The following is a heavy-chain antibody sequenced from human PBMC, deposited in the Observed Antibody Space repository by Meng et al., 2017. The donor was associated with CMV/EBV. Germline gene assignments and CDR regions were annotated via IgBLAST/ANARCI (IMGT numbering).Heavy chain of an antibody. Sequence: GESLKISCAASGFTVSSNYMSWVRQAPGKGLEWVSVIYSGGSTYYADSVKGRFTISRDNSKNSLYLQMNSLRAEDTAVYYCARGTYQTGYSSGWSQEFDYWGQGTLVTVSS. J-gene: IGHJ4*02. D-gene: IGHD6-19*01. CDR1: GFTVSSNY. V-gene: IGHV3-53*01. CDR3: ARGTYQTGYSSGWSQEFDY. CDR2: IYSGGST.